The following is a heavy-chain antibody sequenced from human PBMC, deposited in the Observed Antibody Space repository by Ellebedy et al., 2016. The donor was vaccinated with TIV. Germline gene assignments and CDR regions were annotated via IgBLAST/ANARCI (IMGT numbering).Heavy chain of an antibody. V-gene: IGHV3-21*04. CDR2: ISSSSYI. CDR3: AKASSPELGYFDY. D-gene: IGHD6-6*01. Sequence: PGGSLRLSCAASGFTFSSYSMNWVRQAPGKGLEWVSSISSSSYIYYADSVKGRFTISRDNAKNSLYLQMNSLTAEDMALYYCAKASSPELGYFDYWGRGTLVTVSS. CDR1: GFTFSSYS. J-gene: IGHJ4*02.